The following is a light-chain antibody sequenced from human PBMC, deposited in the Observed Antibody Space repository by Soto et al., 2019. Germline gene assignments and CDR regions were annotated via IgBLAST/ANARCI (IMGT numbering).Light chain of an antibody. CDR2: GVS. Sequence: EIVMTQSPATLSVSPGERATLSCRASQSVGSHLAWYQQKPGQAPRLLIYGVSTRATGIPARFSGTGSGTEFTLTISSLQSEDFAIYYCQQYNNWPAITFGQGTRLEIK. V-gene: IGKV3-15*01. CDR1: QSVGSH. CDR3: QQYNNWPAIT. J-gene: IGKJ5*01.